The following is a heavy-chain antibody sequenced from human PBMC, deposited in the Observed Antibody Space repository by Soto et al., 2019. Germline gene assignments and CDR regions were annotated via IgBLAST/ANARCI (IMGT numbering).Heavy chain of an antibody. D-gene: IGHD3-9*01. CDR1: GGSISSGGYY. J-gene: IGHJ6*03. CDR3: ARVGTYYDILTGYSDPDYYYYYYMDV. V-gene: IGHV4-31*03. Sequence: SSETLSLTCTVSGGSISSGGYYWSWIRQHPGKGLEWIGYIYYSGSTYYNPSLKSRVTISVDTSKNQFSLKLSSVTAADTAVYYCARVGTYYDILTGYSDPDYYYYYYMDVWGKGTTVTVSS. CDR2: IYYSGST.